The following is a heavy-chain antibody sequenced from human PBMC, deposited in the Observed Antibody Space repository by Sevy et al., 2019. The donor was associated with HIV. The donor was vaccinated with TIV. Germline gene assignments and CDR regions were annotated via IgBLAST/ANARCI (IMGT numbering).Heavy chain of an antibody. CDR2: INPNSGGT. CDR1: GYTFTGYY. CDR3: ARGPTLRSYLVSNMIDY. Sequence: ASVKVSCKASGYTFTGYYMHWVRQAPGQGLEWMGWINPNSGGTNYAQKFQGRVTMTRDTSISTAYMELSRLRSDVTAVYYCARGPTLRSYLVSNMIDYWGQGTLVTVSS. J-gene: IGHJ4*02. D-gene: IGHD1-26*01. V-gene: IGHV1-2*02.